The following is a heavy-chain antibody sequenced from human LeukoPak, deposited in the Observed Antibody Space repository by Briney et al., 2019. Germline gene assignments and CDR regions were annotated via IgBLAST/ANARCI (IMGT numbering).Heavy chain of an antibody. CDR1: GYTLTELS. J-gene: IGHJ6*02. D-gene: IGHD3-9*01. CDR3: ARGHYDILTGYMPPYGMDV. Sequence: ASVKVSCKVSGYTLTELSMHWVRQAPGKGLEWMGGFDPEDGETIYAQKFQGRVTITADESTSTAYMELSSLRSEDTAVYYCARGHYDILTGYMPPYGMDVWGQGTTVTVSS. CDR2: FDPEDGET. V-gene: IGHV1-24*01.